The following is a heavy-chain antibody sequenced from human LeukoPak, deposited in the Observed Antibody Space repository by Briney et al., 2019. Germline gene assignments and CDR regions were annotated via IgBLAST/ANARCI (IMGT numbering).Heavy chain of an antibody. J-gene: IGHJ4*02. CDR3: ARNVHGYNEIDC. CDR2: IYYSGNT. D-gene: IGHD5-18*01. CDR1: GDSISSSSYY. Sequence: PSETLSLTCTVSGDSISSSSYYWGWIRQPPGKGLEWIGSIYYSGNTYYNPSLKSRVTIYVDTSKNHFSLQLNTVTAAHAVLYYGARNVHGYNEIDCWGQGTPVTVSS. V-gene: IGHV4-39*01.